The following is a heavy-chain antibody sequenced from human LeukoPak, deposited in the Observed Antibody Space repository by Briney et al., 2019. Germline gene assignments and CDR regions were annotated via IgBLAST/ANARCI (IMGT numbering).Heavy chain of an antibody. CDR2: INHSGST. CDR1: GGSFSGYY. D-gene: IGHD6-13*01. CDR3: ARALSSSWYKNWFDP. Sequence: SETLSLTCAVSGGSFSGYYWSWIRQPPGKGLEWIGEINHSGSTNYNPSLKSRVTISVDTSKNQFSLKLSSVAAADTAVYYCARALSSSWYKNWFDPWGQGTLVTVSS. J-gene: IGHJ5*02. V-gene: IGHV4-34*01.